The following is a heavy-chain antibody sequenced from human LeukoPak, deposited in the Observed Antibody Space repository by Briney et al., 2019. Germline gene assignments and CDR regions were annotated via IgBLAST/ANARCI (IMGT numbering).Heavy chain of an antibody. V-gene: IGHV4-59*01. CDR3: ARGDSSGYYRSDAFDI. CDR2: IYYSGST. J-gene: IGHJ3*02. CDR1: GGSISSYY. D-gene: IGHD3-22*01. Sequence: SETLSLTCTVSGGSISSYYWSWIRQPPWKGLEWIGYIYYSGSTNYNPSLKSRVTISVDTSKNQFSLKLSSVTAADTAVYYCARGDSSGYYRSDAFDIWGQGTTVTVSS.